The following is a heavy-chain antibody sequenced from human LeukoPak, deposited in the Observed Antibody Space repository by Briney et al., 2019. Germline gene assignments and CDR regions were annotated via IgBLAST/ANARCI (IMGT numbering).Heavy chain of an antibody. V-gene: IGHV4-59*08. Sequence: SETLSLTCTVPGGSISSSYSSWIRPPPGKGLEWIGYIYYSGSTNYNPSLKSRVAISVDTSKNQFSLKLSSVTAADTAVYYCARHSVLKDSSSWFDPWGQGTLVTVSS. J-gene: IGHJ5*02. CDR2: IYYSGST. CDR3: ARHSVLKDSSSWFDP. CDR1: GGSISSSY. D-gene: IGHD2-15*01.